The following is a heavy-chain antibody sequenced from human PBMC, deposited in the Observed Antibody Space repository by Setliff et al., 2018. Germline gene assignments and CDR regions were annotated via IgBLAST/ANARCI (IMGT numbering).Heavy chain of an antibody. J-gene: IGHJ4*02. CDR2: MNPNSGNT. CDR1: GYTFTSYD. Sequence: ASVKVSCKASGYTFTSYDINWVRQATGQGLEWMGWMNPNSGNTGYAQKFQGRVTMTRNTSISTAYMELTSLRSEDTALYYCTRDPPSRSDDAFDMWGPAWVDYWGQGTLVTVSS. CDR3: TRDPPSRSDDAFDMWGPAWVDY. V-gene: IGHV1-8*02. D-gene: IGHD3-10*01.